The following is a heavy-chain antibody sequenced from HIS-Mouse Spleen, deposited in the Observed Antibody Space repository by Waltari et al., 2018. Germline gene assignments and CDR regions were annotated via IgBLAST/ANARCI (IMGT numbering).Heavy chain of an antibody. V-gene: IGHV1-2*02. CDR2: INPNSGGT. CDR3: AREIPYSSSWYDWYFDL. Sequence: QVQLVQSGAEVKKPGASVKVSCKASGYTFTGSYMPWVRQASGQGLEWMGWINPNSGGTNYAQKFQGRVTMTRDTSISTAYMELSRLRSDDTAVYYCAREIPYSSSWYDWYFDLWGRGTLVTVSS. CDR1: GYTFTGSY. J-gene: IGHJ2*01. D-gene: IGHD6-13*01.